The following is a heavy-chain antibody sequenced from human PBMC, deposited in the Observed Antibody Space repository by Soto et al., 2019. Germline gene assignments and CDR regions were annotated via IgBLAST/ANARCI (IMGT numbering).Heavy chain of an antibody. J-gene: IGHJ6*02. CDR1: GFTSTDHA. Sequence: GGSLRLSCTFSGFTSTDHALTWVRQAPGKGLEWVAFSTSHSYGGTTDYAASVKGRFTISRDDSKSIAYLQMNSLQIADTAIYYCARDGDYYGMDVWGQGTTVPVSS. V-gene: IGHV3-49*04. D-gene: IGHD3-3*01. CDR2: STSHSYGGTT. CDR3: ARDGDYYGMDV.